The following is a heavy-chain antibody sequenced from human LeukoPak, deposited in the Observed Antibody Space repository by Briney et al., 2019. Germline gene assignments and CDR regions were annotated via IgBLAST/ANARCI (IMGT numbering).Heavy chain of an antibody. J-gene: IGHJ4*02. CDR3: ARANFLYCSSTTCLFDY. V-gene: IGHV1-2*02. Sequence: ASVKVSCKASGYTFTDYYMHWVRQAPGQGFEWMGWINPNSGDTNYAQKFQGRVTLTRDTSISTAHMDLSRLRSDATAVYYCARANFLYCSSTTCLFDYWGQGTLVIVSS. D-gene: IGHD2-2*01. CDR2: INPNSGDT. CDR1: GYTFTDYY.